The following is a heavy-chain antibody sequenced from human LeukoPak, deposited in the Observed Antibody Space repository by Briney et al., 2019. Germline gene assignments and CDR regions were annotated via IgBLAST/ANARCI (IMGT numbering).Heavy chain of an antibody. CDR3: ARDPDYYGSGTYYNHYFDY. CDR1: GFTFSSYA. J-gene: IGHJ4*02. Sequence: GGSLRLSCAASGFTFSSYAMSWVRQAPGKGLEWVSSISRTTTYIYYADSVKGRFTISRDNAKNSLHLQMTSLRDEDTAVYYCARDPDYYGSGTYYNHYFDYWGQGTLVTVSS. D-gene: IGHD3-10*01. V-gene: IGHV3-21*01. CDR2: ISRTTTYI.